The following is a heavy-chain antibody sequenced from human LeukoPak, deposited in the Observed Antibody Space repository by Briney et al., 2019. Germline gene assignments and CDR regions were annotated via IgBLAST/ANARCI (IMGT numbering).Heavy chain of an antibody. CDR1: GFTFDDYG. V-gene: IGHV3-20*04. Sequence: PGGSLRLSCAASGFTFDDYGMSWVRQAAGKGLEWVSGINWNGANTDYADSVKGRFTISRDNAKNSLYLQMNSLRAEDTAVYYCARVWDSSGYDYFDYWGQGTLVTVSS. CDR3: ARVWDSSGYDYFDY. D-gene: IGHD3-22*01. J-gene: IGHJ4*02. CDR2: INWNGANT.